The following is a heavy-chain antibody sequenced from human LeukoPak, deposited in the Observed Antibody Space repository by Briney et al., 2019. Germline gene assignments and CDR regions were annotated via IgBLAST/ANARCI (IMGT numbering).Heavy chain of an antibody. CDR2: IIPILGIA. V-gene: IGHV1-69*04. Sequence: ASVKVSCKASGGTFSSYAISWVRQAPGQGLEWMGRIIPILGIANYAQKFQGRVTITADKSTSTAYMELSSLRSEDTAVYYCARDRKSGWNYVPDYWGQGTLVTVSS. CDR3: ARDRKSGWNYVPDY. D-gene: IGHD1-7*01. CDR1: GGTFSSYA. J-gene: IGHJ4*02.